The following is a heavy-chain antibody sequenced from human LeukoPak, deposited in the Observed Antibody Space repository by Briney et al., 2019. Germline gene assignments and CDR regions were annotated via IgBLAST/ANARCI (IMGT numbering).Heavy chain of an antibody. CDR1: GGSISSYY. J-gene: IGHJ4*02. CDR2: IYYSGST. D-gene: IGHD1-1*01. V-gene: IGHV4-59*01. CDR3: ARGASTDNRGYFDY. Sequence: PSETLSLTCTVSGGSISSYYWSWIRQPPGKGLEWIGYIYYSGSTNYNPSLKSRVTISVDTSKNQFSLKLSSVTAADTAVYYCARGASTDNRGYFDYWGQGTLVTVSS.